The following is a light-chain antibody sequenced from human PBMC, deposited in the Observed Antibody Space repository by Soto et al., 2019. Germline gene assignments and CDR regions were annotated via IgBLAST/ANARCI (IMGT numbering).Light chain of an antibody. CDR2: AAS. CDR3: QQSYSTPPA. Sequence: DIQMTQSPSSLSASVGDRVTITCRASQSISSYLNWYQQKPGKAPKLLIYAASSLQSGVPSRFCGSGSGTLTISSLQPEDFATYYCQQSYSTPPAFGQGTKVEIK. CDR1: QSISSY. V-gene: IGKV1-39*01. J-gene: IGKJ1*01.